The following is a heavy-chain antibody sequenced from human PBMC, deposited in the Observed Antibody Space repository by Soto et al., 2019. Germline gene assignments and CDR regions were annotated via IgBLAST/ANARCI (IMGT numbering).Heavy chain of an antibody. CDR1: GFTFSSYA. CDR3: AKRGGDYYYYYYGMDV. CDR2: ISGSGGST. D-gene: IGHD3-16*01. Sequence: XGSLRLSCAASGFTFSSYAMSWVRQAPGKGLEWVSAISGSGGSTYYADSVKGRFTISRDNSKNTLYLQMNSLRAEDTAVYYCAKRGGDYYYYYYGMDVWGQGTTVTVPS. J-gene: IGHJ6*02. V-gene: IGHV3-23*01.